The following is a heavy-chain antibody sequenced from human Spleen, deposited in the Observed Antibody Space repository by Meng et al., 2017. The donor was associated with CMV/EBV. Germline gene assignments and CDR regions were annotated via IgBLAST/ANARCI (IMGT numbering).Heavy chain of an antibody. CDR3: ARLIFGGLGWFDP. CDR2: IYSSGAT. CDR1: GGSISSYY. J-gene: IGHJ5*02. Sequence: GSLRLSCTVSGGSISSYYWSWIRQPPGKGLEWIGYIYSSGATNYNPSLKSRGTISMDSSKNQISLKLTSVTTADTAVYFCARLIFGGLGWFDPWGQGTLVTVSS. V-gene: IGHV4-59*01. D-gene: IGHD4-23*01.